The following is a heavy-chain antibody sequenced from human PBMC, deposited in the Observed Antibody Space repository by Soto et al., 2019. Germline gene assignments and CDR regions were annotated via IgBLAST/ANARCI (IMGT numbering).Heavy chain of an antibody. CDR1: GFTFGDYA. J-gene: IGHJ4*02. Sequence: EVPLVESGGGLLQPGRSLRLSCTTSGFTFGDYAMSWFRQAPGKGLELVGFVRSKSNGGTTEYAASVKGRFTISRDDSRSIAYLQMNSLKTEDTAVYYCAMDTSGYNYYFDHWGQGTLVIVSS. CDR2: VRSKSNGGTT. CDR3: AMDTSGYNYYFDH. V-gene: IGHV3-49*03. D-gene: IGHD3-22*01.